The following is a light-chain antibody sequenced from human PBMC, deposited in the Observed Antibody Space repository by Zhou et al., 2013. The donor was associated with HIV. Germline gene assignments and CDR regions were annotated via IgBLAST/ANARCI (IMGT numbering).Light chain of an antibody. Sequence: DIQMTQSPSTLSASVGDRVTITCRASQSISGWLAWYQQKPGKAPKLLIHDASNLETGVPSRFSGSGSGTDFTFAISSLQPEDIATYYCQQYDDLLYTFGQGTKLEIK. CDR1: QSISGW. CDR2: DAS. V-gene: IGKV1-33*01. CDR3: QQYDDLLYT. J-gene: IGKJ2*01.